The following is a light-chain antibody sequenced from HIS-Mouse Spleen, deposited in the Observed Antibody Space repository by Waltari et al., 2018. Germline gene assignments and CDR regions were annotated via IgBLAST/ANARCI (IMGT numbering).Light chain of an antibody. J-gene: IGLJ3*02. CDR2: EGS. CDR1: SSDVGSYNL. Sequence: QSALTQPASVSGSPGQSITISCTGTSSDVGSYNLVSWYQQHPGKAPKLMIYEGSKRPSGVSNRFAGSKSGNTASRTSSGLQAEDEADYYCCSYAGSSTWVFGGGTKLTVL. CDR3: CSYAGSSTWV. V-gene: IGLV2-23*01.